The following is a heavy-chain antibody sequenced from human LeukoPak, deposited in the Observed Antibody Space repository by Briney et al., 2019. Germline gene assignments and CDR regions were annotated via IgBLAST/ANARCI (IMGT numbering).Heavy chain of an antibody. V-gene: IGHV4-59*08. CDR2: IYNSRST. CDR3: ARRNVLTEGQALDI. Sequence: SETLSLTCTVSGGSLSNYYWTWIRQPPGKGLEWIGYIYNSRSTKYNPSLESRVTISVDASKTQFSLKLNSATAADTAVYYCARRNVLTEGQALDIWCQGTMVTVSS. CDR1: GGSLSNYY. D-gene: IGHD3-9*01. J-gene: IGHJ3*02.